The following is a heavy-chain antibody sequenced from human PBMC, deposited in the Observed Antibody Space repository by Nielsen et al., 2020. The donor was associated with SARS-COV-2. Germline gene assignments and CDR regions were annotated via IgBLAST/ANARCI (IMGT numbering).Heavy chain of an antibody. CDR3: ARDHPDSYFDWLLFSGGMDV. J-gene: IGHJ6*02. Sequence: WVRQAPGQGLEWMGRIIPILGIANYAQKFQGRVTITADKSTSTAYMELSSLRSEDTAVYYCARDHPDSYFDWLLFSGGMDVWGQGTTVTVSS. V-gene: IGHV1-69*04. D-gene: IGHD3-9*01. CDR2: IIPILGIA.